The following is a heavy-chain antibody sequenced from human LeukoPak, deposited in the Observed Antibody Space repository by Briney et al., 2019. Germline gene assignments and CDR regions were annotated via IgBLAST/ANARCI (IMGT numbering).Heavy chain of an antibody. J-gene: IGHJ4*02. Sequence: GGSLRLSCAASGFAFSSSNLNWFRQAPGKGLEWVSSITSDAYIYYADSLKGRFSISRDNAKNSVSLQMISLRAEDTAVYYCARADYGDYGDDYWGQGALVTVSS. CDR3: ARADYGDYGDDY. CDR2: ITSDAYI. V-gene: IGHV3-21*01. CDR1: GFAFSSSN. D-gene: IGHD4-17*01.